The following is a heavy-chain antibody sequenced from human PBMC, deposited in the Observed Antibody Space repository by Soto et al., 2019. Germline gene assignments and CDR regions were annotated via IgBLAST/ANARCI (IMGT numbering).Heavy chain of an antibody. Sequence: QVQLQQWGAGLLKPSETLSLTCAVYGGSFSGYYWSWIRQPPGKGLEWIGEINHSGSTNYNPSLKSRVTISVDTSKKQFSLKLSSVTAADTAVYYCARNPCGDIAARPPSMNWGQGTLVTVSS. CDR1: GGSFSGYY. V-gene: IGHV4-34*01. J-gene: IGHJ4*02. CDR2: INHSGST. D-gene: IGHD6-6*01. CDR3: ARNPCGDIAARPPSMN.